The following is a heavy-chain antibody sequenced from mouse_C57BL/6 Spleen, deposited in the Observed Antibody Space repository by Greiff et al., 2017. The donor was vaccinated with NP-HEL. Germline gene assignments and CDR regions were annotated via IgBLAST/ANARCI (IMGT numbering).Heavy chain of an antibody. J-gene: IGHJ3*01. Sequence: EVQRVESGPGLVKPSQSLSLTCSVTGYSITSGYYWNWIRQFPGNKLEWMGYISYDGSNNYNPSLKNRISITRDTSKNQFFLKLNSVTTEDTATYYCADYDPRTGFAYWGQGTLVTVSA. CDR1: GYSITSGYY. CDR3: ADYDPRTGFAY. V-gene: IGHV3-6*01. CDR2: ISYDGSN. D-gene: IGHD2-4*01.